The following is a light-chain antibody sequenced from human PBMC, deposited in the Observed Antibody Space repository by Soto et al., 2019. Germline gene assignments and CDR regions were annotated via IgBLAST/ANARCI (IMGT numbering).Light chain of an antibody. CDR3: GTWDTSLSAVV. Sequence: QSVLTQPPSVSAAPGQTVTISCSGGSSNIGNNYVSWYQHLQGTAPKLLIYYNNERPSGIPDRFSGSKSGTSATLGIAGLQTGDEDDYYCGTWDTSLSAVVFGGGTKVTVL. CDR1: SSNIGNNY. V-gene: IGLV1-51*01. J-gene: IGLJ2*01. CDR2: YNN.